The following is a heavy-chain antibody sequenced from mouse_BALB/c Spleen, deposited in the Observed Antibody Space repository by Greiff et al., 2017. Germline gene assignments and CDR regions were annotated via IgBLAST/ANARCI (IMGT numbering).Heavy chain of an antibody. Sequence: LVKTGASVKISCKASGYSFTGYYMHWVKQSHGKSLEWIGYISCYNGATSYNQKFKGKATFTVDTSSSTAYMQFNSLTSEDSAVYYCARSLLYYGNYEGSAMDYWGQGTSVTVSS. CDR2: ISCYNGAT. CDR3: ARSLLYYGNYEGSAMDY. D-gene: IGHD2-1*01. CDR1: GYSFTGYY. J-gene: IGHJ4*01. V-gene: IGHV1S34*01.